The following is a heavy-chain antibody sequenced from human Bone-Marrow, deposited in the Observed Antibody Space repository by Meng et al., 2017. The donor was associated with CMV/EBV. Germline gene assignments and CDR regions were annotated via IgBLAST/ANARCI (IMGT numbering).Heavy chain of an antibody. V-gene: IGHV1-69*10. CDR1: GYTFTGYY. J-gene: IGHJ6*02. Sequence: SVKVSCKASGYTFTGYYMHWVRQAPGQGLEWMGGIIPIFGIANYAQKFQGRVTITADKSTSTAYMELSSLRSEDTAVYYCARSPVERATITEYYYYGMDVWGQGTTVTVSS. D-gene: IGHD5-24*01. CDR3: ARSPVERATITEYYYYGMDV. CDR2: IIPIFGIA.